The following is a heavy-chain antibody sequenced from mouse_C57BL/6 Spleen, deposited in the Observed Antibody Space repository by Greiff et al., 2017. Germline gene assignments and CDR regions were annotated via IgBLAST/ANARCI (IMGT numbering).Heavy chain of an antibody. CDR3: ARGGYSNYDWFAY. CDR1: GFTFSSYA. Sequence: EVQLVESGGGLVKPGGSLKLSCAASGFTFSSYAMSWVRQTPEKRLEWVATISDGGSYTYYPDNVKGRFTISRDNAKNNLYLQMSQLKSEDTAMYYCARGGYSNYDWFAYWGQGTLVTVSA. V-gene: IGHV5-4*01. D-gene: IGHD2-5*01. J-gene: IGHJ3*01. CDR2: ISDGGSYT.